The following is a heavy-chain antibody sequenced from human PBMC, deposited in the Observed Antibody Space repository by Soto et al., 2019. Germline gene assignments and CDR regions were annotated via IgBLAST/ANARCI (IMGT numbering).Heavy chain of an antibody. V-gene: IGHV3-33*01. J-gene: IGHJ6*02. D-gene: IGHD2-2*02. Sequence: GGSLRLSCAASAFTSSSYGMHWVRQAPGKGLEWVAVTWYDGSNKYYADSVKGRFAISRDNSNNTLYLQMNSLRAEDTAVYYCARGYCSSTSCYTPGMDVWGQGTTVTVSS. CDR3: ARGYCSSTSCYTPGMDV. CDR1: AFTSSSYG. CDR2: TWYDGSNK.